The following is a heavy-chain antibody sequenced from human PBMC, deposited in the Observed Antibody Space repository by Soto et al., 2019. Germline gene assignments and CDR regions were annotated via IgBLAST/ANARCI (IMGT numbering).Heavy chain of an antibody. D-gene: IGHD6-25*01. J-gene: IGHJ6*02. CDR1: GYSFTSYW. Sequence: GESLKISCKGSGYSFTSYWIGWVRQMPGKGLEWMGIIYPGDSDTRYSPSFQGQVTISADKSISTAYLQWSSLKASDTAMYYCERLRSSDNPDDGMDVWGQGTTVTVSS. V-gene: IGHV5-51*01. CDR2: IYPGDSDT. CDR3: ERLRSSDNPDDGMDV.